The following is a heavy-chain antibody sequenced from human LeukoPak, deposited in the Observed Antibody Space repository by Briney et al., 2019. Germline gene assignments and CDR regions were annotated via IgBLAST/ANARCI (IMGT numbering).Heavy chain of an antibody. CDR1: GFTFSDYY. CDR2: ISSSGSTI. V-gene: IGHV3-11*04. Sequence: GSLRLSCAASGFTFSDYYMSWIRQAPGKGLEWVSYISSSGSTIYYADSVKGRFTISRDNAKNSLYLQINSLRAEDTAVYYCARDAYYDSSGYLKYWGQGTLVTVSS. J-gene: IGHJ4*02. D-gene: IGHD3-22*01. CDR3: ARDAYYDSSGYLKY.